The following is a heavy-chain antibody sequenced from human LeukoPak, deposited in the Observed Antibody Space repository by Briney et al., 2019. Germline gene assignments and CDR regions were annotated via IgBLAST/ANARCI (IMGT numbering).Heavy chain of an antibody. V-gene: IGHV3-33*01. CDR1: GFTFSSCG. CDR2: IWYDGTNK. Sequence: PGGSLRLSCVASGFTFSSCGMHWVRQAPGKGLEWVAVIWYDGTNKYYADSVKGRFTISRDSSKNTLYLQMNSLRAEDTAIYYCARAAYDNSGYLTLWGQGTLVTVSS. D-gene: IGHD3-22*01. CDR3: ARAAYDNSGYLTL. J-gene: IGHJ4*02.